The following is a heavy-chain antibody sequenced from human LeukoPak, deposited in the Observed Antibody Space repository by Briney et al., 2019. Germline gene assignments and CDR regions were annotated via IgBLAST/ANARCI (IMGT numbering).Heavy chain of an antibody. CDR3: ARGLLDDAFDI. J-gene: IGHJ3*02. D-gene: IGHD1-1*01. CDR2: IIPIFGTA. CDR1: GYTFTSYD. V-gene: IGHV1-69*13. Sequence: APVKVSCKASGYTFTSYDINWVRQATGQGLEWMGGIIPIFGTANYAQKFQGRVTITADESTSTAYMELSSLRSEDTAVYYCARGLLDDAFDIWGQDTMVTVSS.